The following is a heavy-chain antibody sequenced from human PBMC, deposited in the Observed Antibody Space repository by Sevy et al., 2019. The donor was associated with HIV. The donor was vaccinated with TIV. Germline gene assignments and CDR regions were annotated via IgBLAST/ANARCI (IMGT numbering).Heavy chain of an antibody. V-gene: IGHV3-48*02. Sequence: GGSLRLSCAASGFTFSSYSMNWVRQAPGKGLEWVSYISSSSSTIYYADSVKGRFTISRDNAKNSLYLQMNSLRDEDTDRDYCARDGGAGATRGYYYYYYMDVWGKGTTVTVSS. CDR2: ISSSSSTI. D-gene: IGHD1-26*01. CDR1: GFTFSSYS. J-gene: IGHJ6*03. CDR3: ARDGGAGATRGYYYYYYMDV.